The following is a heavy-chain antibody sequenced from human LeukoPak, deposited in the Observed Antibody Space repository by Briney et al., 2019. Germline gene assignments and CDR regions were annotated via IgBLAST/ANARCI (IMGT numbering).Heavy chain of an antibody. D-gene: IGHD3-22*01. V-gene: IGHV3-30*03. CDR3: AREPPGNYDSSGYYYAHFDY. CDR2: IASHSRDA. CDR1: AFTFSKYD. J-gene: IGHJ4*02. Sequence: GGSLRLSCAISAFTFSKYDMNWVRQTPDKGLEWVAVIASHSRDAHYSDSVKGRFTISRDNAKNSLFLQMDSLRDEDTAVYYCAREPPGNYDSSGYYYAHFDYWGQGTLVTVSS.